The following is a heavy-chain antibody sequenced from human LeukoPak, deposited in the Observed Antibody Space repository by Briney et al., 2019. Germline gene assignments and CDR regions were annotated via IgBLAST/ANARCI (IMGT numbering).Heavy chain of an antibody. J-gene: IGHJ4*02. CDR2: ITNDGSST. CDR1: GLTFSSHW. V-gene: IGHV3-74*01. CDR3: ARGPAVVVAATDY. Sequence: GGSLRLSCAASGLTFSSHWMHWVRQAPGKGLVWVSRITNDGSSTTYADSVKGRFTISRDNAKNTLYLQMNSLRAEDTAVYYCARGPAVVVAATDYWGQGTLVTVSS. D-gene: IGHD2-15*01.